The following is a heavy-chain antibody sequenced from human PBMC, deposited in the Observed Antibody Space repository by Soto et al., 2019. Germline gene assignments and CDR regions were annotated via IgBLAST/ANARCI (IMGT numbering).Heavy chain of an antibody. D-gene: IGHD2-8*01. CDR1: GGSFSGYY. CDR3: AREIMPLTNDWYFDL. V-gene: IGHV4-34*01. Sequence: SETLSLTCAVYGGSFSGYYWSWIRQHPGKGLEWIGQINHSGSTNYNPSLKSRLTISVDTSKNQFSLRLSSVTAADTAVYYCAREIMPLTNDWYFDLWGRGTLVTVSS. J-gene: IGHJ2*01. CDR2: INHSGST.